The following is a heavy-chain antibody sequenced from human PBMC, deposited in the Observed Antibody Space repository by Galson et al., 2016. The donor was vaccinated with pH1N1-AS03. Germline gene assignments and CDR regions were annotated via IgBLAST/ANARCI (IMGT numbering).Heavy chain of an antibody. CDR1: GYTFTNYG. D-gene: IGHD3-10*01. V-gene: IGHV1-18*01. J-gene: IGHJ4*02. CDR3: ARSGSGSFYEGDF. CDR2: IGTYT. Sequence: SVKVSCKASGYTFTNYGISWVRQAPGQGLEYMGWIGTYTIYAQKLQGRVTMTTDTSTGTAYMELRSLRSDDTAVYYGARSGSGSFYEGDFWGQGTLVSVSS.